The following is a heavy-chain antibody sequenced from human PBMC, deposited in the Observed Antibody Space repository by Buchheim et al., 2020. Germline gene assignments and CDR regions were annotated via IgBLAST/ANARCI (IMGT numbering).Heavy chain of an antibody. CDR3: AKDEDDYGDYDYYYYYGMDV. Sequence: EVQLLESGGGLVQPGGSLRLSCAASGFTFSSYAMSWVRQAPGKGLEWVSAISGSGGSTYYADSVKGRFTISRDTSKNTLYLKMNSLRAEDTAVYYCAKDEDDYGDYDYYYYYGMDVWGQGTT. J-gene: IGHJ6*02. CDR1: GFTFSSYA. D-gene: IGHD4-17*01. V-gene: IGHV3-23*01. CDR2: ISGSGGST.